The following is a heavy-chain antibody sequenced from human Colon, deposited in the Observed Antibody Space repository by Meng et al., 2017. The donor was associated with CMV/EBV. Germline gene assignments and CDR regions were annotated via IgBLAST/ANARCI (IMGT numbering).Heavy chain of an antibody. CDR3: ARASIPDTGMGLDN. Sequence: GESLKISCSASGFTFSHYSMNWVRQAPGKGLEWISYISSSTYTTYYVDSVKGRFTISRDHAKNTIYLQMNSLGADDTAVYYCARASIPDTGMGLDNWGQGTLVTVSS. CDR1: GFTFSHYS. CDR2: ISSSTYTT. J-gene: IGHJ4*02. V-gene: IGHV3-48*04. D-gene: IGHD2-8*02.